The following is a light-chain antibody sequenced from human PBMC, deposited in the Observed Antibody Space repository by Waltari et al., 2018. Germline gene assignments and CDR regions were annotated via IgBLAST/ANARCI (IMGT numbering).Light chain of an antibody. CDR1: ESVSNY. CDR3: QQRSNRLLS. V-gene: IGKV3-11*01. J-gene: IGKJ4*01. Sequence: IVLPPSPATLSLSPGERATLFCRASESVSNYLAWYQQIPGQAPRLLIYDASNRATGIPARFSGSGSGTDFTLTISSLEAEDFAVYYCQQRSNRLLSFGGGTKVEIK. CDR2: DAS.